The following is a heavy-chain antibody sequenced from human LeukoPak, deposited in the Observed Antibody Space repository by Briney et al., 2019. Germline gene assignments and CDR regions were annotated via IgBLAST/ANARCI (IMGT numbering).Heavy chain of an antibody. J-gene: IGHJ4*02. D-gene: IGHD3-22*01. CDR3: ARERARYYYDSTRKTPSLYFDY. Sequence: SETLSLTCAVSGGSISSSNWWSWVRQPPGKGLEWIGEIYHSGSTNYNPSLKSRVTISVDKSKNQFSLKLSSVTAADTAVYYCARERARYYYDSTRKTPSLYFDYWGQGTLVTVSS. CDR2: IYHSGST. CDR1: GGSISSSNW. V-gene: IGHV4-4*02.